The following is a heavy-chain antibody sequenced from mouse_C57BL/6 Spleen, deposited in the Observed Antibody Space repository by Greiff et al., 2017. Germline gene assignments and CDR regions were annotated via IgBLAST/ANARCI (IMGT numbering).Heavy chain of an antibody. J-gene: IGHJ2*01. CDR2: INPGGGGT. CDR1: GYAFTNYL. Sequence: QVQLQQSGAELVRPGTSVKVSCKASGYAFTNYLIEWVKQRPGQGLEWIGVINPGGGGTNYTEKFKGKATLTADKSSSTAYMQLSSLTSENSAVYVCASEDLDPYYFDYWGQGTTLTVSS. CDR3: ASEDLDPYYFDY. V-gene: IGHV1-54*01.